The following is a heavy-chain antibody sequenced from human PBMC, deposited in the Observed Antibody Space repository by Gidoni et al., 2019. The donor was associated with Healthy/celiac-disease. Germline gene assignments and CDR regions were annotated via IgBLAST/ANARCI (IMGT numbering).Heavy chain of an antibody. CDR1: GGSFGGYY. J-gene: IGHJ5*02. Sequence: QVQLQPWGAGLLKPSETLSLTCAGYGGSFGGYYWSWIRQPPGKGLEWSGEINHSGSTNDNPSLTSRVTISVDTSKNQFSLKLSSVTAAATAVYYCARRITIFGVVRNWFDPWGQGTLVTVSS. CDR2: INHSGST. V-gene: IGHV4-34*01. CDR3: ARRITIFGVVRNWFDP. D-gene: IGHD3-3*01.